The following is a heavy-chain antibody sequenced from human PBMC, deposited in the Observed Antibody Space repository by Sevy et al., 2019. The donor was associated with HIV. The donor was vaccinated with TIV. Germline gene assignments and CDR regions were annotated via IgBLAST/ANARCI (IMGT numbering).Heavy chain of an antibody. Sequence: SETLSLTCTVSGDSINTYYWSWIRQPPGKGLEWIGYVSHSGNTNYNPSLNSPVSMSVDTSTNQFALKVKSVTAADTAVDSCARLRVDLVAVPGAIPGCDFDSWGQGTLVTVSS. CDR2: VSHSGNT. V-gene: IGHV4-59*08. J-gene: IGHJ4*02. D-gene: IGHD2-2*02. CDR1: GDSINTYY. CDR3: ARLRVDLVAVPGAIPGCDFDS.